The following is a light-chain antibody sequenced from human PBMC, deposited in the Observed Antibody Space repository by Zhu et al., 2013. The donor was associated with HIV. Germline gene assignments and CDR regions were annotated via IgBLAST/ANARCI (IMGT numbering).Light chain of an antibody. CDR3: QQSHSVPLT. CDR2: DAS. J-gene: IGKJ4*01. CDR1: QIINKY. V-gene: IGKV1-39*01. Sequence: DIQMTQSPSSLSALVGDRVTITCRASQIINKYLNWYQQKPGKAPKLLIYDASSLQGGVPSRFSGSGSGTDFTLIISSLQPEDFATYNCQQSHSVPLTFGGGTKVEIK.